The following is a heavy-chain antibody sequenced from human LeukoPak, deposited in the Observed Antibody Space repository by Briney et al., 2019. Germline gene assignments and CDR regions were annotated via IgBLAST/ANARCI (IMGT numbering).Heavy chain of an antibody. D-gene: IGHD6-19*01. CDR3: AREGQWLDFDY. CDR2: ISAYNGNT. V-gene: IGHV1-18*01. J-gene: IGHJ4*02. Sequence: GASVKVSCKASGGTFSSYAFNWVRQAPGQGLEWMGWISAYNGNTNYAQKLQGRVTMTTDTSTSTAYMELRSLRSDDTAVYYCAREGQWLDFDYWGQGTLVTVSS. CDR1: GGTFSSYA.